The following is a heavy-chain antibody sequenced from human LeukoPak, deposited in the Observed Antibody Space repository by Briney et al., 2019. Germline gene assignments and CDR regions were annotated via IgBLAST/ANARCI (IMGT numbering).Heavy chain of an antibody. V-gene: IGHV4-34*01. CDR3: ARSGYDILTGYAGFDY. Sequence: SETLSLTCAAYGGSFSGYYWSWIRQPPGKGLEWIGEINHSGSTNYNPSLKSRVTISVDTSKNQFSLKLSSVTAADTAVYYCARSGYDILTGYAGFDYWGQGTLVTVSS. D-gene: IGHD3-9*01. CDR2: INHSGST. CDR1: GGSFSGYY. J-gene: IGHJ4*02.